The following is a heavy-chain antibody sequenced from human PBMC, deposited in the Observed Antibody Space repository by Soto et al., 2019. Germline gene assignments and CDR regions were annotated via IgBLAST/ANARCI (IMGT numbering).Heavy chain of an antibody. V-gene: IGHV1-69*01. J-gene: IGHJ5*02. CDR1: GGTFSTYA. CDR2: IIPIFDTA. Sequence: QVQLVQSGAEMKKPGSSVKVSCKASGGTFSTYAISWVRQAPGQGLEWMGGIIPIFDTANYAQKFQGSVTITADESTRTAYMELSSLRSEDTAVYYCARVVGAYYDFWSGYEDPWGQGTLVTVSS. CDR3: ARVVGAYYDFWSGYEDP. D-gene: IGHD3-3*01.